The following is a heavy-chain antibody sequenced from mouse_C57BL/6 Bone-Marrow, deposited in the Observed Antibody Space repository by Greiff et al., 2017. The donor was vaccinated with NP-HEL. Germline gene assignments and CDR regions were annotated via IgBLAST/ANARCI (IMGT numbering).Heavy chain of an antibody. V-gene: IGHV1-19*01. D-gene: IGHD1-1*01. CDR2: INPYNGGT. J-gene: IGHJ2*01. CDR1: GYTFTDYY. CDR3: ARGYYYGSSLGFDY. Sequence: EVQLQQSGPVLVKPGASVKMSCKASGYTFTDYYMNWVKQSHGKSLEWIGVINPYNGGTSYNQKFKGKATLTVDKSSSTAYMELNSLTSEDSAVYYCARGYYYGSSLGFDYWGQGTTLTVSS.